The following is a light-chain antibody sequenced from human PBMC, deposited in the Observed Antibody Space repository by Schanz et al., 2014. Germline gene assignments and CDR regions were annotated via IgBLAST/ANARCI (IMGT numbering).Light chain of an antibody. CDR3: NSYTSSSTLWV. CDR1: SSDVDSYNY. V-gene: IGLV2-14*03. J-gene: IGLJ3*02. Sequence: QSALTQPASVSGSPGQSITISCTGTSSDVDSYNYVSWYQQHPGKAPKLMIYDVSSRPSGVSNRFSGSKSGNTASLTISGLQAEDEADYYCNSYTSSSTLWVFGGGTKLTVL. CDR2: DVS.